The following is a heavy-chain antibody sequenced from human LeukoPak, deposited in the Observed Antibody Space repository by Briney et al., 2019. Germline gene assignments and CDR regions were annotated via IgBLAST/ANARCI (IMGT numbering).Heavy chain of an antibody. CDR3: ARKGITGTHDAFDI. D-gene: IGHD1-7*01. V-gene: IGHV1-2*02. J-gene: IGHJ3*02. Sequence: ASVKLSCKASGYTFTGYYMHWVRQAPGQGLEWMGWINPNSGGTNYAQKFQGRVTMTRDTSISTAYMELSRLRSDDTAVYYCARKGITGTHDAFDIWGQGTMVTVSS. CDR2: INPNSGGT. CDR1: GYTFTGYY.